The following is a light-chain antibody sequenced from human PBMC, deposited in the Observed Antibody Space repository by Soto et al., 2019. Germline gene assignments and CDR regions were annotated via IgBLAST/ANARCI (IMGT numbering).Light chain of an antibody. V-gene: IGKV3-15*01. CDR1: QSVSSN. CDR3: QQYNNWPTWT. CDR2: GAS. J-gene: IGKJ1*01. Sequence: EIVMTQSPATLSVSPGERATLSCRASQSVSSNLAWYQQKPGQAPRLLIYGASTRATGIPARFSGSGSGTEFTLTISILQFEDFAVYYCQQYNNWPTWTFGQGTKVDI.